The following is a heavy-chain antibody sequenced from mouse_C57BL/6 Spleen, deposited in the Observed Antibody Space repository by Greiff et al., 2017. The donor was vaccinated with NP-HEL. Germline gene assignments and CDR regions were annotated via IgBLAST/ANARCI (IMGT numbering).Heavy chain of an antibody. J-gene: IGHJ4*01. CDR1: GYTFTDYY. CDR2: INPNNGGT. D-gene: IGHD2-3*01. CDR3: ARSDGYYVRAMDY. V-gene: IGHV1-26*01. Sequence: EQLQQSGPELVQPGASVKISCKASGYTFTDYYMNWVKQSHGKSLEWIGDINPNNGGTSYNQKFKGKATLTVDKSSSTAYMERRSLTSEDSAVYYCARSDGYYVRAMDYWGQGTSVTVSS.